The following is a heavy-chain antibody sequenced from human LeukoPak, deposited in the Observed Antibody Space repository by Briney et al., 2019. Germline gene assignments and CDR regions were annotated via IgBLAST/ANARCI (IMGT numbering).Heavy chain of an antibody. D-gene: IGHD5-24*01. J-gene: IGHJ4*02. CDR3: ARHEVATIIDY. CDR2: IYYSGST. CDR1: GVSISSSSYY. V-gene: IGHV4-61*05. Sequence: SETLSLTCTVSGVSISSSSYYWGWIRQPPGKGLEWIGYIYYSGSTNYNPSLKSRVTISVDTSKNQFSLKLSSVTAADTAVYYCARHEVATIIDYWGQGTLVTVSS.